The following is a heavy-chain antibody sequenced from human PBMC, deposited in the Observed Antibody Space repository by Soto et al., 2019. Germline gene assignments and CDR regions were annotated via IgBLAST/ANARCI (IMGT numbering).Heavy chain of an antibody. Sequence: QVQLVQSGAEVKKPGSSVKVSCKASGGTFSRYTFTWVRQAPGQGLEWMGRIIPILDIPNYAQNFQGRVTITADKSTSTAYMELSSLTSDETAVYYCARHFTGVLVLGASTPGGDNYGWDVWGQGTTVTVSS. J-gene: IGHJ6*02. V-gene: IGHV1-69*02. CDR1: GGTFSRYT. D-gene: IGHD2-15*01. CDR2: IIPILDIP. CDR3: ARHFTGVLVLGASTPGGDNYGWDV.